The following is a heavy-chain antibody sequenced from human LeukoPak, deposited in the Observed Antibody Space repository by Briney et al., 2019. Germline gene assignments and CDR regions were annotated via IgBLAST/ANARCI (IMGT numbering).Heavy chain of an antibody. Sequence: PSETLSLTCTVSGGLISSYYWSWIRQPPGKGLEWIGYIYYSGSTKYNPSLKSRVTISVGTSKNQFSLKLTSVTAADTADYCCARPPPSAAGYYYGLDVWGQGTTVTVSS. CDR2: IYYSGST. CDR3: ARPPPSAAGYYYGLDV. V-gene: IGHV4-59*01. CDR1: GGLISSYY. D-gene: IGHD6-13*01. J-gene: IGHJ6*02.